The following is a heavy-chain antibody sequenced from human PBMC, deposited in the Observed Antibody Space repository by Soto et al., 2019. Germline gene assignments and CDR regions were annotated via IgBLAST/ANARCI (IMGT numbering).Heavy chain of an antibody. CDR3: ARPGSSWYGYFQH. CDR1: GGSISSSSYY. Sequence: QLQLQESGPGLVKPSETLSLTCTVSGGSISSSSYYWGWIRQPPGKGLEWIGSIYYSGSTYYNPSPKSRVTISVDTSKNQFSLKLSSVTAADTAVYYCARPGSSWYGYFQHWGQGTLVTVSS. D-gene: IGHD6-13*01. V-gene: IGHV4-39*01. CDR2: IYYSGST. J-gene: IGHJ1*01.